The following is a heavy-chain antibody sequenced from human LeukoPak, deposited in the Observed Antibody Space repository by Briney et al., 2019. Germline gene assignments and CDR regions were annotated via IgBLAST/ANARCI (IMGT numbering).Heavy chain of an antibody. D-gene: IGHD3-22*01. Sequence: GASVKVSCKASGYTFTGHYMHWARQAPGQGLEWMGWINPNSGDRNSAQKFQGRVTITADKSTSTAYMELSSLRSEDTAVYYCATAHYYYDSSVVDWGQGTLVTVSS. CDR2: INPNSGDR. CDR3: ATAHYYYDSSVVD. J-gene: IGHJ4*02. CDR1: GYTFTGHY. V-gene: IGHV1-2*02.